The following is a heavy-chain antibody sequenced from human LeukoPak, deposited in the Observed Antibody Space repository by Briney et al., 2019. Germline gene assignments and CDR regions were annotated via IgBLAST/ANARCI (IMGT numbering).Heavy chain of an antibody. V-gene: IGHV3-9*03. Sequence: PGGSLRLSCAASGFTFDDYAMHWVRQAPGKGLEWVSGISWNSGSIGYADSVKGRFTISRDNAKNSLYLQMNSLRAEDMALYYCAKDIASAGLYYFDYWGQGTLVTVSS. J-gene: IGHJ4*02. CDR3: AKDIASAGLYYFDY. CDR2: ISWNSGSI. CDR1: GFTFDDYA.